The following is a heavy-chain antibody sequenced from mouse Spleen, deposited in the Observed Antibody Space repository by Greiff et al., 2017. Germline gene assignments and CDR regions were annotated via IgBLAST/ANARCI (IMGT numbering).Heavy chain of an antibody. CDR3: ARNAPDYVYSYAMDY. D-gene: IGHD1-2*01. Sequence: VKLMESGPGLVKPSQSLSISCTASGFTLTSYGVHWVRQSPGKGLEWLGVIRSGGSTDYNAAFISRLGISTVNSKCQVFYKMNSLQADDTAVYYYARNAPDYVYSYAMDYWGQGTSVTVSS. CDR2: IRSGGST. V-gene: IGHV2-2*01. J-gene: IGHJ4*01. CDR1: GFTLTSYG.